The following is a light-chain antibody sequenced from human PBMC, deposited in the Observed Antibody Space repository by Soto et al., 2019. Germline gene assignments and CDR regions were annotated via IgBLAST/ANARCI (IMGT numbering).Light chain of an antibody. CDR2: GDI. V-gene: IGLV1-40*01. CDR3: QSYDSSLSGLYV. J-gene: IGLJ1*01. CDR1: NSNIGAGYD. Sequence: QSVLTQPPSVSGAPGQRVTISCTGSNSNIGAGYDVHWYQQLPGTAPKLLIYGDINRPSGVPDRFSGSKSGTSASLAITGLRAEDEADYYCQSYDSSLSGLYVFGTGTKLTVL.